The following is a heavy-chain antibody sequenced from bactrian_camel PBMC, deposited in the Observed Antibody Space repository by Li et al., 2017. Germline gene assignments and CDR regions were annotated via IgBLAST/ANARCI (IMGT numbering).Heavy chain of an antibody. Sequence: DVQLVESGGGLVQPGESLRLSCVASGITFSRHDMSWVRQAPGKEVEWVAGITSLPSLFRAASYADSVKGRFTISRDNAKDTLYLQMNSLKPEDTAVYYYLRTSDGGYQYAASGGFGYWGQGTQVTVS. D-gene: IGHD2*01. V-gene: IGHV3S40*01. CDR1: GITFSRHD. J-gene: IGHJ6*01. CDR2: ITSLPSLFRAA. CDR3: LRTSDGGYQYAASGGFGY.